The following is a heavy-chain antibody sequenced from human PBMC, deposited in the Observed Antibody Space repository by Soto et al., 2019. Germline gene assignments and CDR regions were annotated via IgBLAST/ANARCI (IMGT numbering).Heavy chain of an antibody. D-gene: IGHD3-22*01. CDR3: ARSNSPGYYYDSSGSRPFDY. CDR2: IYYSGSI. J-gene: IGHJ4*02. Sequence: SETLSLTCTVSGDSISTTSYYWGWIRQPPGKGLEWIGYIYYSGSIYYNPSLKSRVTISVDTSKNQFSLKLSSVTAADTAVYYCARSNSPGYYYDSSGSRPFDYWGQGTLVTVSS. V-gene: IGHV4-39*07. CDR1: GDSISTTSYY.